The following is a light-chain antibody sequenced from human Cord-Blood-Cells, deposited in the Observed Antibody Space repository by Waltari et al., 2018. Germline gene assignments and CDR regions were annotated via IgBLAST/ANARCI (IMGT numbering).Light chain of an antibody. CDR2: DVR. V-gene: IGLV2-11*01. CDR3: CSYAGSYTWV. CDR1: SSDVGGYNY. Sequence: QSALTQPRSVSGSPGQSVTISCTGTSSDVGGYNYVSWYQQHPGKAPKLMFYDVRKRPSGVPDRFSGSKSGNTASLTISGLQAEDEADYYCCSYAGSYTWVFGGGTKLTVL. J-gene: IGLJ2*01.